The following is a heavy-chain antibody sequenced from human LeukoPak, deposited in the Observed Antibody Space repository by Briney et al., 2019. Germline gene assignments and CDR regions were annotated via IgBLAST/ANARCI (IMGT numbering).Heavy chain of an antibody. CDR1: GYTFTGYG. Sequence: ASVKVSCKASGYTFTGYGISWVRQAPGQGLEWMGWISAYNGNTNYAQKLQGRVTLTTDTSTSTAYMELRSLRSDDTAVYYCARDSDTAMSDYWGQGTLVTVSS. CDR3: ARDSDTAMSDY. D-gene: IGHD5-18*01. J-gene: IGHJ4*02. V-gene: IGHV1-18*01. CDR2: ISAYNGNT.